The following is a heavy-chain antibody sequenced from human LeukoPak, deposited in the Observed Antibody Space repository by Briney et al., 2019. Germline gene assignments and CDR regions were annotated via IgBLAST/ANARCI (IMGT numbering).Heavy chain of an antibody. V-gene: IGHV5-51*01. D-gene: IGHD3-9*01. Sequence: GESLKISCKGSGYSFTSYWIGWVRQMPGKGLEWMGIIYPGDSDTRYSPSFQGQVTIAADKSISTAYLQWSSLKASDTAMYYCXXXGHDILTGFSAYFDYWGQGTLVTVSS. CDR1: GYSFTSYW. CDR2: IYPGDSDT. J-gene: IGHJ4*02. CDR3: XXXGHDILTGFSAYFDY.